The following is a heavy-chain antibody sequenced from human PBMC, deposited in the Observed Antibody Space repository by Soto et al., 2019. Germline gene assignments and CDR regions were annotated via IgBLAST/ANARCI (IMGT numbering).Heavy chain of an antibody. Sequence: GGSLRLSCAASGFTFSSYGMHWVRQAPGKGLEWVAVISYDGSNKYYADSVKGRFTISRDNSKNTLYLQMNSLRAEDTAVYYCAKDPAIVATNYSGVDYWGQGTLVTVSS. CDR3: AKDPAIVATNYSGVDY. CDR1: GFTFSSYG. CDR2: ISYDGSNK. J-gene: IGHJ4*02. D-gene: IGHD5-12*01. V-gene: IGHV3-30*18.